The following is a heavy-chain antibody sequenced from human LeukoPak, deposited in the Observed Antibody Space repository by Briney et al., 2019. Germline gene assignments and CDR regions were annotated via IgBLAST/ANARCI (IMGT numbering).Heavy chain of an antibody. CDR2: INTNTGNP. V-gene: IGHV7-4-1*02. CDR3: ARENGIHYGSGSYYF. CDR1: GYTFTGYY. J-gene: IGHJ4*02. Sequence: ASVKVSCKASGYTFTGYYMHWVRQAPGQGLEWMGWINTNTGNPTYAQGFTGRFVFSLDTSVSTAYLQISSLKAEDTAVYYCARENGIHYGSGSYYFWGQGTLVTVSS. D-gene: IGHD3-10*01.